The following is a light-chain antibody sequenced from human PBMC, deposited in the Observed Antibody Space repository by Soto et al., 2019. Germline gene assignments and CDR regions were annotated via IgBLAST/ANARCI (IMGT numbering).Light chain of an antibody. J-gene: IGLJ2*01. V-gene: IGLV2-8*01. Sequence: QSALTQPPSASGSPGQSVTISCTGTSSDVGGYHYVSWYQQHPGKAPKLMIFEVSKRPSGVPDRFSGSKSGNTASLTVSGLQAEDEADYYCSSYAGSTAVFGGGTKLTVL. CDR3: SSYAGSTAV. CDR1: SSDVGGYHY. CDR2: EVS.